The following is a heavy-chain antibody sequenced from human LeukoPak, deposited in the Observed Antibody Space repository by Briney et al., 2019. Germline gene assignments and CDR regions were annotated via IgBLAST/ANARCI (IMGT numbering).Heavy chain of an antibody. CDR2: INHSGTT. V-gene: IGHV4-34*01. D-gene: IGHD5-18*01. Sequence: SETLSLTCAVYGGSFSDHYWNWIRQPPGKGLEWIGEINHSGTTNYNASLKSRVTISVDTSKNHFSLKLSSMTAADTAVYYCARKASHFSYGLGAIDYWGQGNLVTVSS. J-gene: IGHJ4*02. CDR3: ARKASHFSYGLGAIDY. CDR1: GGSFSDHY.